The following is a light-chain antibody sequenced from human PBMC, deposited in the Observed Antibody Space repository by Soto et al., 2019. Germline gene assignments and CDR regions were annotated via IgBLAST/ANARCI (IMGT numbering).Light chain of an antibody. J-gene: IGKJ4*01. Sequence: IVLTQSPATLSLSPGERATLSCRASQSVSSYLAWYQQKPGQAPRLLIYGASNRAPGIPARFSGSGSGTDFTLTISSLEPEDFAVYYCQQRSNWPPLTFGGGTKVDIK. CDR3: QQRSNWPPLT. CDR1: QSVSSY. CDR2: GAS. V-gene: IGKV3-11*01.